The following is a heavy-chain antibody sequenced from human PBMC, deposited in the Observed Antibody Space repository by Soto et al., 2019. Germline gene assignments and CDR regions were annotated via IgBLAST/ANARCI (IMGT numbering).Heavy chain of an antibody. CDR2: ISGSGGST. J-gene: IGHJ6*02. CDR3: ASTNYYDFWSGYSYGMDV. Sequence: PGGSLRLSCAASGFTFSSYAMSWVRQAPGKGLEWVSAISGSGGSTYYADSVKGRFTISRDNSKNTLYLQMNSLRAEDTAVYYCASTNYYDFWSGYSYGMDVWGQGTTVTVSS. D-gene: IGHD3-3*01. CDR1: GFTFSSYA. V-gene: IGHV3-23*01.